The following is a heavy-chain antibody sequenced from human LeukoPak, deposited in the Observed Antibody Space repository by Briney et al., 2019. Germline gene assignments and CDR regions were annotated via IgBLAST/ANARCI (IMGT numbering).Heavy chain of an antibody. Sequence: GGSLRLSCAASGFTFSNAWMSWVRQAPGKGLEWVGRIKSKTDGGTTDYAAPVKGRFTISRDDSKNTLYLQMNSLKTEDTAVYYCTTGSITIFGVVIIVDYYCMDVWGKGTTVTVSS. CDR1: GFTFSNAW. V-gene: IGHV3-15*01. CDR3: TTGSITIFGVVIIVDYYCMDV. CDR2: IKSKTDGGTT. D-gene: IGHD3-3*01. J-gene: IGHJ6*03.